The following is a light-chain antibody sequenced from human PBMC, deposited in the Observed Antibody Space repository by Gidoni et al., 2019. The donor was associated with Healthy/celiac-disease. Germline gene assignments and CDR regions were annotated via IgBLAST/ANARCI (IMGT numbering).Light chain of an antibody. CDR2: AAS. V-gene: IGKV1-39*01. Sequence: DTQMTHSPSSLSASVGDRVTITCRASQSISSYLNWYQQKPGKAPKLLIYAASSLQSGVPSRFSGSGSGTDFTITISSLQPEDFATYYCQQSYSTPFTFGPGTKVDIK. CDR3: QQSYSTPFT. J-gene: IGKJ3*01. CDR1: QSISSY.